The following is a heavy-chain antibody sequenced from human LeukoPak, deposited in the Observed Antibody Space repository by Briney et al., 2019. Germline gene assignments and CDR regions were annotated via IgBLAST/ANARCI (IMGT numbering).Heavy chain of an antibody. V-gene: IGHV3-66*02. J-gene: IGHJ3*02. D-gene: IGHD3-22*01. CDR3: ASRNYYDSSGYNDAFDI. CDR2: IYSGGST. CDR1: GGSISSSSYY. Sequence: ETLSLTCTVSGGSISSSSYYWGWIRQPPGKGLEWVSVIYSGGSTYYADSVKGRFTISRDNSKNTLYLQMNSLRAEDTAVYYCASRNYYDSSGYNDAFDIWGQGTMVTVSS.